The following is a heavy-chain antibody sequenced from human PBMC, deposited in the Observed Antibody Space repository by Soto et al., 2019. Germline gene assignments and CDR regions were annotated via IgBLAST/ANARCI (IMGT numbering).Heavy chain of an antibody. V-gene: IGHV3-30*18. CDR2: ISYDGSNK. CDR3: AKDHDELWFGELTYFDY. CDR1: GFTFSSYG. Sequence: QVQLVESGGGEVQPGRSLRLSCAASGFTFSSYGMHWVRQAPGKGLEWVAVISYDGSNKYYADSVKGRFTISRDNSKNTLYLQMNSLRAEDTAVYYCAKDHDELWFGELTYFDYWGQGTLVTVSS. D-gene: IGHD3-10*01. J-gene: IGHJ4*02.